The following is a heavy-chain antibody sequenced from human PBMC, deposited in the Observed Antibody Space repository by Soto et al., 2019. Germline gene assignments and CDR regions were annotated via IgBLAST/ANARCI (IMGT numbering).Heavy chain of an antibody. CDR3: ARDLKVVNDAFDI. Sequence: ASVKVSCKASGYTFTSYAMHWVRQAPGQGLEWMGWISAYNGNTNYAQKFQGRVTMTRDTSTSTAYMELRSLRSDDTAVYYCARDLKVVNDAFDIWGQGTMVTVSS. CDR2: ISAYNGNT. V-gene: IGHV1-18*01. D-gene: IGHD2-15*01. J-gene: IGHJ3*02. CDR1: GYTFTSYA.